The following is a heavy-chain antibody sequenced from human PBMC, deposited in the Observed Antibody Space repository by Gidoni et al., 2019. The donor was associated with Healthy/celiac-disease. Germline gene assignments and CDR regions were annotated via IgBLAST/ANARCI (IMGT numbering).Heavy chain of an antibody. CDR3: KVNYRVTEDY. Sequence: QLQLQESGPGLVKPSETLSLTCTVPGGSISSSSYYWGWIRQPPGKGLEWIGSIYYSGSTYYNPSLKSRVTIAVDTSKNQFSLKLSSVTAADTAVYYCKVNYRVTEDYWGQGTLVTVSS. V-gene: IGHV4-39*01. D-gene: IGHD2-21*02. J-gene: IGHJ4*02. CDR1: GGSISSSSYY. CDR2: IYYSGST.